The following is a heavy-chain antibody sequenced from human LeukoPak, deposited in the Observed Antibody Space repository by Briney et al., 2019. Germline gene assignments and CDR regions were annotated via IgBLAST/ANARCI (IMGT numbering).Heavy chain of an antibody. D-gene: IGHD1-26*01. CDR1: GFTFSDFD. CDR2: ISYDGSNK. CDR3: ARAQTWSGSYRPFLDY. J-gene: IGHJ4*02. V-gene: IGHV3-30-3*01. Sequence: GGSLRLSCAASGFTFSDFDMHWVRQAPGKGLEWVAVISYDGSNKYYPDSVKGRFSISRDNSNNTLYLQMNGLRPEDTAVYYCARAQTWSGSYRPFLDYWGQGTLVTVSS.